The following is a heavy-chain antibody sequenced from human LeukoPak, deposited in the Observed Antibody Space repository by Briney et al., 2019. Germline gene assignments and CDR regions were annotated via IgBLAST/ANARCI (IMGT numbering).Heavy chain of an antibody. J-gene: IGHJ4*02. V-gene: IGHV4-34*01. CDR2: INHSGST. Sequence: SETLSLTCAVYGGSFSGYYWSWIRQPPGKGLEWIGEINHSGSTNYNPSLKSRVTMSIDTSKNRFSLNPRSVTAADSAVYYCARGGVTVIVVAIWGQGTLVTVSS. D-gene: IGHD3-22*01. CDR1: GGSFSGYY. CDR3: ARGGVTVIVVAI.